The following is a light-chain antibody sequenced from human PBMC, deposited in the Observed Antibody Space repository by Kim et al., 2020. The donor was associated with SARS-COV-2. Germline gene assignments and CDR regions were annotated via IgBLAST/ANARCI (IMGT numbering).Light chain of an antibody. CDR2: DVG. J-gene: IGLJ1*01. V-gene: IGLV2-14*03. CDR3: SSYTTANTRV. Sequence: QSALTQPPFVSGSPGQSITISCTGSNSDIGAFTYVSWFQQHPGKAPKLMIYDVGERPSGVSTRFSGSTSGNTASLTISGLHAEDEADYYCSSYTTANTRVFGSGTKVTVL. CDR1: NSDIGAFTY.